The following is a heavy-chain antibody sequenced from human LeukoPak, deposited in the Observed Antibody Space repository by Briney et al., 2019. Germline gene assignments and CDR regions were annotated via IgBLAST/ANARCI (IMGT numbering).Heavy chain of an antibody. Sequence: SETLSLTCTVSGGSISSGGYYWSWIRQHPGQGLERIGYIYYSGSTYYNPSLKSRVTISVDTSKNQFSLKLSSVTAADTAVYYCARDQLSSSLPAYYYMDVWGKGTTVTVSS. CDR1: GGSISSGGYY. V-gene: IGHV4-31*03. J-gene: IGHJ6*03. CDR2: IYYSGST. CDR3: ARDQLSSSLPAYYYMDV. D-gene: IGHD6-6*01.